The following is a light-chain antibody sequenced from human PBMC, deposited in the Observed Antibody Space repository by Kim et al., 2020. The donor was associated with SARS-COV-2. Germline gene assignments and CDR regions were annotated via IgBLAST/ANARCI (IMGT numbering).Light chain of an antibody. CDR3: AAWDDSLNGPV. J-gene: IGLJ2*01. CDR1: SSNIGSNT. Sequence: QSVLTQPPPASGTPGQRVTISCSGSSSNIGSNTVNWYQQLPGTAPKLLIYSNNQRPSGVPDRFSGSKSGTSASLAISGLQSEDEADYYCAAWDDSLNGPVFGGGTQLTVL. CDR2: SNN. V-gene: IGLV1-44*01.